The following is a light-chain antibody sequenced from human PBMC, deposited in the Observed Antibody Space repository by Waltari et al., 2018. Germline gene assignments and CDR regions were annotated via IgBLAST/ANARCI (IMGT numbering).Light chain of an antibody. V-gene: IGLV1-47*01. Sequence: QSVVTQPPSASGTPGQRVTISCSGSSSNIGSNFVFWYQQLPGATPKVLIFRNDRRPAGRPDRFSGSKSGTSASLDISGLRSEDEANYYCATWDGSLSAVVFGGGTKLTVL. CDR3: ATWDGSLSAVV. J-gene: IGLJ2*01. CDR2: RND. CDR1: SSNIGSNF.